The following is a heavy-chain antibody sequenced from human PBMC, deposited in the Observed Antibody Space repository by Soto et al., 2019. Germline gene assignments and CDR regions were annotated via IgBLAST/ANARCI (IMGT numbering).Heavy chain of an antibody. CDR3: ATVSYYYDSSGNYYPQWHFDY. J-gene: IGHJ4*02. CDR2: MYYSVST. V-gene: IGHV4-59*01. CDR1: GASMSSYY. Sequence: SETLSLTCIVSGASMSSYYWSWIRQPPGKGLEWIGYMYYSVSTNYNPSLKSRVTISLDTSKNQFSLKLTSVTAADTAVYYCATVSYYYDSSGNYYPQWHFDYWGQGT. D-gene: IGHD3-22*01.